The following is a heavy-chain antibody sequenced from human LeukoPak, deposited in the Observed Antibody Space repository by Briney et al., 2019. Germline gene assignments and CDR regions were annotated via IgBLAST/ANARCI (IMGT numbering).Heavy chain of an antibody. V-gene: IGHV1-2*02. J-gene: IGHJ3*01. CDR3: ARSGSTGYSLDY. CDR1: GYSFTGYF. Sequence: ASVKVSCKASGYSFTGYFIHWVRQAPGQGLEWMGCIDPNSGDTKYAQKFQGRVSMPRDTSTRTAYMELSRLRSDDTAVYFCARSGSTGYSLDYWGQGTMVTVSS. CDR2: IDPNSGDT. D-gene: IGHD3-22*01.